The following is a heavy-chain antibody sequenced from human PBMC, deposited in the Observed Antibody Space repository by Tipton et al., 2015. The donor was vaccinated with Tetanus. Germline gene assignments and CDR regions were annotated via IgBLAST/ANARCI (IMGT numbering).Heavy chain of an antibody. D-gene: IGHD2-15*01. CDR2: SWYDGTDK. V-gene: IGHV3-33*01. CDR3: ARGPSGSCYDY. Sequence: CAASGFIFSSYGIHWVRQAPGKGLEWVAVSWYDGTDKYYADSVKGRFTISRDNAKNSLYLQMNSLRAEDTAVYYCARGPSGSCYDYWGQGTLVTVSS. J-gene: IGHJ4*02. CDR1: GFIFSSYG.